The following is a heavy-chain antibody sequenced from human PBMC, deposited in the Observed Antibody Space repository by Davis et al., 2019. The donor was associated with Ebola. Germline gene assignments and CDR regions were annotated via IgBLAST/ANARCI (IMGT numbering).Heavy chain of an antibody. CDR2: INHSGST. Sequence: SETLSLTCTVSGGSISSYYWSWIRQPPGKGLEWIGEINHSGSTNYNPSLKSRVTISVDTSKNQFSLKLSSVTAADTAVYYCARGYSGWFDPWGQGTLVTVSS. J-gene: IGHJ5*02. CDR3: ARGYSGWFDP. D-gene: IGHD1-26*01. CDR1: GGSISSYY. V-gene: IGHV4-34*01.